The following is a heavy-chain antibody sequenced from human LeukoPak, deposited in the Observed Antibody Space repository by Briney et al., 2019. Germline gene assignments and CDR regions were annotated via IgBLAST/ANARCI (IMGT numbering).Heavy chain of an antibody. J-gene: IGHJ6*02. CDR2: INHNGNVN. V-gene: IGHV3-7*03. D-gene: IGHD3-16*01. CDR3: ARGGGLDV. CDR1: GFTFSSYW. Sequence: GGSLRLSCEASGFTFSSYWMNWPPQAPGKGLEWVASINHNGNVNYYVDSVKGRFTISRDNAKNSLYLQMSNLRAEDTAVYFCARGGGLDVWGQGATVTVSS.